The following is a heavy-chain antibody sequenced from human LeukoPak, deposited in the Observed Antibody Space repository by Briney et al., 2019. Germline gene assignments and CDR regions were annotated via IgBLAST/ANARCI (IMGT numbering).Heavy chain of an antibody. V-gene: IGHV4-34*01. CDR3: ARGPVSIAARPGWFDP. D-gene: IGHD6-6*01. CDR1: GGSFSGYY. CDR2: INHSGST. J-gene: IGHJ5*02. Sequence: SEPLSLTCAVYGGSFSGYYWSWIRQPPGKGLEWIGEINHSGSTNYNPSLKSRVTISVDTSKNQFSLKLSSVTAADTAVYYCARGPVSIAARPGWFDPWGQGTLVTVSS.